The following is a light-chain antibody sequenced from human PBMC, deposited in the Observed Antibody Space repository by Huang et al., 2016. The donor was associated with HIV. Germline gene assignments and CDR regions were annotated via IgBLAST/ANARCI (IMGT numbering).Light chain of an antibody. CDR1: QRVHTF. V-gene: IGKV3-11*01. CDR2: DAS. CDR3: QQRSDWPLT. Sequence: EIMLTQSPATLSLSPGEKAPLSCRASQRVHTFFAWYQQKPGQAPGLLIYDASNRATCIPARFSGGGSGTDFTLAISSLEPEDSAVYYCQQRSDWPLTFGGGTKVEIQ. J-gene: IGKJ4*01.